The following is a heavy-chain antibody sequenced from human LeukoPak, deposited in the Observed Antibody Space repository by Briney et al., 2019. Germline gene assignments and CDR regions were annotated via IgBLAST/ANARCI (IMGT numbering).Heavy chain of an antibody. CDR1: GGSISSYY. D-gene: IGHD3-22*01. V-gene: IGHV4-59*08. CDR3: ADDSSGYRIFDY. Sequence: SETLSLTCTVSGGSISSYYWSWIRQPPGKGLEWIGYIYYSGSTNYNPSLKSRVTISVDTSKNQFSLKLSSVTAADTAVYYCADDSSGYRIFDYWGQGTLVTVSS. CDR2: IYYSGST. J-gene: IGHJ4*02.